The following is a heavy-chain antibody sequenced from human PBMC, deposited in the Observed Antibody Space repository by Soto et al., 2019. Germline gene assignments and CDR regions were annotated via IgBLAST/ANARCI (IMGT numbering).Heavy chain of an antibody. D-gene: IGHD6-13*01. CDR2: ISAYNGNT. CDR3: ARKKASSSSWHYYYYYYMGV. Sequence: ASVKVSCKASGYTFTSYGISWVRQAPGQGLEWMGWISAYNGNTNYAQKLQGRVTMTTDTSTSTAYMELRSLRSDDTAVYYCARKKASSSSWHYYYYYYMGVWGKGTTVTVSS. J-gene: IGHJ6*03. V-gene: IGHV1-18*01. CDR1: GYTFTSYG.